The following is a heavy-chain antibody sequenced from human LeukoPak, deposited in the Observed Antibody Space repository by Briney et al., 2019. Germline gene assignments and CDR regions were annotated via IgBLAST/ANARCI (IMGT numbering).Heavy chain of an antibody. CDR1: GGSFSGYY. Sequence: PSETLSLTCAVYGGSFSGYYWSWIRQPPGKGLEWIGEINHSGSTNYNPSLKSRVTISVDTSKNQFSLKLSSVTAADTAVYYCASSPVGATDCWGQGTLVTVSS. V-gene: IGHV4-34*01. J-gene: IGHJ4*02. CDR2: INHSGST. CDR3: ASSPVGATDC. D-gene: IGHD1-26*01.